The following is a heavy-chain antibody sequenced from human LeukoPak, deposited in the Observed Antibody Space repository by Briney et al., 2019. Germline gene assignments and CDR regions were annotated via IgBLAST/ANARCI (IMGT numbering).Heavy chain of an antibody. J-gene: IGHJ3*02. V-gene: IGHV4-59*08. D-gene: IGHD1-14*01. CDR2: IYYSGST. CDR1: GGSISSYY. Sequence: SETLSLTCTVSGGSISSYYWSWIRQPPGKGLEWIGYIYYSGSTNYNPSLKSRVTISVDTSKNQFSLKLSSVTAADTAVYYCARLPASEVDPAFDIWGQGTMVTVSS. CDR3: ARLPASEVDPAFDI.